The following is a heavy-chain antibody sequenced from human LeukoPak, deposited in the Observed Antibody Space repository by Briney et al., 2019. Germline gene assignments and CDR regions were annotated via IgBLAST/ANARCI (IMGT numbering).Heavy chain of an antibody. V-gene: IGHV3-15*01. D-gene: IGHD2-21*02. J-gene: IGHJ3*02. CDR2: IKSKTDGGTT. CDR1: GFTFSNAW. CDR3: TTIGVEYCGGDCLAFDI. Sequence: GGSLRLSCAASGFTFSNAWMSWVRQAPGKGLGWVGRIKSKTDGGTTDYAAPVKGRFTISRDDSKNTLYLQMNSLKTEDTAVYYCTTIGVEYCGGDCLAFDIWGQGTMVTVSS.